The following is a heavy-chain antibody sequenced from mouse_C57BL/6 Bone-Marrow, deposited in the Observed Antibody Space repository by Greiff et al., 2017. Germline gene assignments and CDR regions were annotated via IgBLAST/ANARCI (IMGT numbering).Heavy chain of an antibody. D-gene: IGHD2-1*01. Sequence: EVQLVESGGGLVKPGGSLKLSCAASGFTFSSYAMSWVRQTPEKRLEWVATISDGGSYTYYPDNVKGRVTISRDNAKNNLYLQMSHLKSEDTAMYYCARDYYGNVPFGYWGQGTTLTVSS. CDR2: ISDGGSYT. V-gene: IGHV5-4*01. CDR3: ARDYYGNVPFGY. CDR1: GFTFSSYA. J-gene: IGHJ2*01.